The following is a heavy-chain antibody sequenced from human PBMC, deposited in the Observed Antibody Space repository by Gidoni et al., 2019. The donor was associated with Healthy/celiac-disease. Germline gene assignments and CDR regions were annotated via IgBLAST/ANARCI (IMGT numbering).Heavy chain of an antibody. D-gene: IGHD6-6*01. Sequence: QVQLVQSGAEVKKPGSSVKVSCKASGGTFSSSAISWVRQAPGQGLEWMGGIIPIFGTANYAQKFQGRVTITADESTSTAYMELSSLRSEDTAVYYCARDLSRSSSSPYYYYYGMDVWGKGTTVTVSS. CDR1: GGTFSSSA. J-gene: IGHJ6*04. V-gene: IGHV1-69*01. CDR3: ARDLSRSSSSPYYYYYGMDV. CDR2: IIPIFGTA.